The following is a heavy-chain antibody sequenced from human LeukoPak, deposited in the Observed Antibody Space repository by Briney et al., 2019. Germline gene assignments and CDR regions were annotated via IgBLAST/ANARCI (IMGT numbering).Heavy chain of an antibody. J-gene: IGHJ5*02. CDR2: INHSGYT. D-gene: IGHD3-10*01. CDR3: ARGHYGSGSYFWFDP. V-gene: IGHV4-34*01. Sequence: PSETLSLTCAVSGGSFNGFYWNWIRQAPGKGLEWIGEINHSGYTNYHPSLKSRVTISVDTSKNQFSLKLSSVTAADTAVYYCARGHYGSGSYFWFDPWGQGTLVTVSS. CDR1: GGSFNGFY.